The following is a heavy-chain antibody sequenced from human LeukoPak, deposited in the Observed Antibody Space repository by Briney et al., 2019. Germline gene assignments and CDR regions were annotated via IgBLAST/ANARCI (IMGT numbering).Heavy chain of an antibody. CDR1: GYTFTSYG. CDR3: ARDHYYDSSGYHTPSYYMDV. V-gene: IGHV1-18*01. Sequence: ASVKVSCKASGYTFTSYGISWVRQAPGQGLEWMGWISAYNGNTNYAQKLQGRVTMTRDTSTSTVYMELSSLRSEDTAVYYCARDHYYDSSGYHTPSYYMDVWGKGTTVTVSS. CDR2: ISAYNGNT. D-gene: IGHD3-22*01. J-gene: IGHJ6*03.